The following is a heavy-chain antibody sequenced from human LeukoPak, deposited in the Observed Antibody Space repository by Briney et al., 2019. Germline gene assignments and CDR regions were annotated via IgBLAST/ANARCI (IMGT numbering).Heavy chain of an antibody. Sequence: ASVKVSCKASGYTFTSYYMHWVRQAPGQGLEWMGWINPNSGGTNYAQKFQGRVTMTRDTSISTAYMELSRLRSDDTAVYYCAAHRYSGSFLFDYWGQGTLVTVSS. V-gene: IGHV1-2*02. CDR2: INPNSGGT. J-gene: IGHJ4*02. CDR3: AAHRYSGSFLFDY. D-gene: IGHD1-26*01. CDR1: GYTFTSYY.